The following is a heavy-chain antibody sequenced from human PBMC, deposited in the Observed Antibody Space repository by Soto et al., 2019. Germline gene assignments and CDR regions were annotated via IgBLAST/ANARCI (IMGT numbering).Heavy chain of an antibody. CDR3: AKAPSRITMIVVVTLPDY. CDR2: ISYDGSNK. D-gene: IGHD3-22*01. V-gene: IGHV3-30*18. Sequence: AGGSLRLSCAASGFTFSSYCMHWVRPAPGKGLEWVAVISYDGSNKYYADSVKGRFTISRDNSKNTLYLQMNSLRAEDTAVYYCAKAPSRITMIVVVTLPDYWGQGTLVTVSS. J-gene: IGHJ4*02. CDR1: GFTFSSYC.